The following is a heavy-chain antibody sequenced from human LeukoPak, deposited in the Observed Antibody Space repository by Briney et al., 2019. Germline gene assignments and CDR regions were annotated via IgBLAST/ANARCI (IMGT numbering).Heavy chain of an antibody. V-gene: IGHV3-21*01. D-gene: IGHD3-10*02. CDR2: ISSSSSYI. CDR3: AELGITMIGGV. Sequence: GGSLRLSCAASGFTFSSYAMSWVRQAPGKGLEWVSSISSSSSYIYYADSVKGRFTISRDNAKNSLYLQMNSLRAEDTAVYYCAELGITMIGGVWGKGTTVTISP. CDR1: GFTFSSYA. J-gene: IGHJ6*04.